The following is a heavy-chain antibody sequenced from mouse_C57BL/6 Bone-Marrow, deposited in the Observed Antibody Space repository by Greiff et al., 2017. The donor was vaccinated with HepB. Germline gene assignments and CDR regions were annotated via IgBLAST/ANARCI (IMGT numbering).Heavy chain of an antibody. CDR3: ARLSYYYGSRSSDWYFDV. CDR2: IHPNSGST. Sequence: QVQLQQPGAELVKPGASVKLSCKASGYTFTSYWMHWVKQRPGQGLEWIGMIHPNSGSTNYNEKFKSKATLTVDKSSSTAYMQLSSLTSEDSAVYYCARLSYYYGSRSSDWYFDVWGTGTTVTVSS. CDR1: GYTFTSYW. V-gene: IGHV1-64*01. J-gene: IGHJ1*03. D-gene: IGHD1-1*01.